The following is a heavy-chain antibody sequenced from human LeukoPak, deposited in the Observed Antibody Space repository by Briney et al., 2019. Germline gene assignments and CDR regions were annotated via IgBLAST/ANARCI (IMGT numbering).Heavy chain of an antibody. CDR3: ARDAKNEYVRGSYL. CDR1: GGSDSSGGYY. J-gene: IGHJ4*02. D-gene: IGHD3-16*02. Sequence: SETLSLTCTVSGGSDSSGGYYWSWIRQPPGKGLEWIGYIHYSGSTKYNPSLKSRVTISVDTSKNQFSLKLSSVTAADTAVYYCARDAKNEYVRGSYLWGQGTLVTVSS. V-gene: IGHV4-61*08. CDR2: IHYSGST.